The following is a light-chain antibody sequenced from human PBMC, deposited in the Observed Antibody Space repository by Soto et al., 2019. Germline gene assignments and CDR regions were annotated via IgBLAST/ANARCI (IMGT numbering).Light chain of an antibody. Sequence: QSVLTQPPSASGSPGQSVTISRSGTSSDIGSYNFVSWYQQHPGKAPKVMLYEVRKRPSGVPERFSGSNSGNTASLTVSGLQAADEADYYLPSYAGGNILVFGGGTQLTVL. CDR2: EVR. J-gene: IGLJ2*01. CDR1: SSDIGSYNF. V-gene: IGLV2-8*01. CDR3: PSYAGGNILV.